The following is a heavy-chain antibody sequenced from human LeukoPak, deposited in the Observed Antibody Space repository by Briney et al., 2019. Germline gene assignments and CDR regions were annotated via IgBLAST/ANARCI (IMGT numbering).Heavy chain of an antibody. D-gene: IGHD1-1*01. V-gene: IGHV4-61*02. CDR2: IYTSGST. J-gene: IGHJ4*02. CDR3: ASEGTTFSSFDY. CDR1: GGSISSGSYY. Sequence: TLSLTCTVSGGSISSGSYYWSWIRQPAGKGLEWIGRIYTSGSTNYNPSLKSRVTISVDTSKNQFSLKLNSVIATDTAVYYCASEGTTFSSFDYWGQGTLVTVSS.